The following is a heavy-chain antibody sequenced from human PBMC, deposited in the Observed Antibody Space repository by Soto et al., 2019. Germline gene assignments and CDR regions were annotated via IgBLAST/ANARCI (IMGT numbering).Heavy chain of an antibody. V-gene: IGHV1-69*13. CDR2: IIPIFGTA. CDR3: ARDSDGYSGYDLEDNYYYYYGMDV. D-gene: IGHD5-12*01. J-gene: IGHJ6*02. Sequence: ASVKVSCKASGGTFSSYAISWVRQAPGQGLEWMGGIIPIFGTANYAQKFQGRVTITADESTSTAYMEPSSLRSEDTAVYYCARDSDGYSGYDLEDNYYYYYGMDVWGQGTTVTVSS. CDR1: GGTFSSYA.